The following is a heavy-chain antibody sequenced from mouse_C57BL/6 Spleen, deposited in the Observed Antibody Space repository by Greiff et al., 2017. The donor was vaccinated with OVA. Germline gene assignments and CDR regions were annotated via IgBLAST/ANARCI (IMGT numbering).Heavy chain of an antibody. CDR1: GYTFTSYG. CDR3: ARLTRDYARDY. CDR2: IYPRSGNT. J-gene: IGHJ4*01. Sequence: VKLMESGAELARPGASVKLSCKASGYTFTSYGISWVKQRTGQGLEWIGEIYPRSGNTYYNEKFKGKATLTADKSSSTAYMELRSLTSEDSAVYFCARLTRDYARDYWGQGTSVTVSS. V-gene: IGHV1-81*01. D-gene: IGHD4-1*01.